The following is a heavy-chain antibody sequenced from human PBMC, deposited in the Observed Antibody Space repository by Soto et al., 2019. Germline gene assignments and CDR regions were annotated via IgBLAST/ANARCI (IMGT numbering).Heavy chain of an antibody. CDR3: ARDVMSVAGSADY. Sequence: GGSLRLSCAASAFTVRSNYMSWVRQAPGKGLEWVSTISSDGGAYYTDSVKGRFAISRDNSKNTLYLQMNSLTAEDTAVYYCARDVMSVAGSADYWGQGTLVTVSS. V-gene: IGHV3-53*01. CDR1: AFTVRSNY. D-gene: IGHD6-19*01. J-gene: IGHJ4*02. CDR2: ISSDGGA.